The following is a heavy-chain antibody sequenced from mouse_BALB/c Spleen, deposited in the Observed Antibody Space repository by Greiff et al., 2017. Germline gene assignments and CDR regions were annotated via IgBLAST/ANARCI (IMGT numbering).Heavy chain of an antibody. CDR1: GYAFSSYW. J-gene: IGHJ3*01. D-gene: IGHD6-2*01. Sequence: VQLQQSGAELVRPGSSVKISCKASGYAFSSYWMNWVKQRPGQGLEWIGQIYPGDGDTNYNGKFKGKATLTADKSSSTAYMQLSSLTSEDSAVYFCARRGLAWFAYWGQGTLVTVSA. CDR2: IYPGDGDT. CDR3: ARRGLAWFAY. V-gene: IGHV1-80*01.